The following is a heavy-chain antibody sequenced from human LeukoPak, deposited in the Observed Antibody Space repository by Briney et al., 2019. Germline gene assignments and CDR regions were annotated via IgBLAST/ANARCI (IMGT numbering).Heavy chain of an antibody. Sequence: ASVKVSCKASGYTFSNYYMHWVRQAPGQGLEWMGLINPTGTGTNYAQKFRGRVTLTRDTSTTTVYMELSSLRSEDSAVYYCAKDGAVDTAMGFDYWGQGTLVTVSS. CDR1: GYTFSNYY. V-gene: IGHV1-46*01. CDR2: INPTGTGT. D-gene: IGHD5-18*01. CDR3: AKDGAVDTAMGFDY. J-gene: IGHJ4*02.